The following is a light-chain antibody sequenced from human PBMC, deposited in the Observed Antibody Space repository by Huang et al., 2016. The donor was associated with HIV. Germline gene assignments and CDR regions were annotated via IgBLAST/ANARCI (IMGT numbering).Light chain of an antibody. J-gene: IGKJ1*01. CDR1: QSVSSN. CDR3: QQYNNWPRT. V-gene: IGKV3-15*01. CDR2: DIS. Sequence: EIVMTQSPATLSVSPGERATLFCRASQSVSSNLAWYQQKPGQAPRLLMYDISTRATGIPARFSGSGSGTEFTLTISILRSEDFAVYYCQQYNNWPRTFGQGTKVEIK.